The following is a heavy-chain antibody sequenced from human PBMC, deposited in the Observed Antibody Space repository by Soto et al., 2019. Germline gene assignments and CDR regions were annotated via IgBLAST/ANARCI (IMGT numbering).Heavy chain of an antibody. V-gene: IGHV5-51*01. Sequence: GESLKISCKGSGYSFTSYWIGWVRQMPGKGLEWMGIIYPGDSDTRYSPSFQGQVTISADKSISTAYLQWGSLKASDTAMYYCARLGYDFWSGYYTGYYYGMDVWGQGTTVTVSS. CDR1: GYSFTSYW. J-gene: IGHJ6*02. CDR3: ARLGYDFWSGYYTGYYYGMDV. D-gene: IGHD3-3*01. CDR2: IYPGDSDT.